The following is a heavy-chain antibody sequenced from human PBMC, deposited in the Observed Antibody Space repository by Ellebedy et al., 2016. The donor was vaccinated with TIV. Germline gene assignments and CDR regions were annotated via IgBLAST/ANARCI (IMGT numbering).Heavy chain of an antibody. CDR2: IESKTDGGTK. V-gene: IGHV3-15*04. CDR3: TTGWSDFPDN. J-gene: IGHJ4*02. CDR1: GFSFSSYA. D-gene: IGHD1-1*01. Sequence: GGSLRLXXAASGFSFSSYAMAWVRQAPGKGLEWVGRIESKTDGGTKDYAAPVKGRFTISRDDSKNTLFLQMNSLETEDTAVYYCTTGWSDFPDNWGQGTLVTVSS.